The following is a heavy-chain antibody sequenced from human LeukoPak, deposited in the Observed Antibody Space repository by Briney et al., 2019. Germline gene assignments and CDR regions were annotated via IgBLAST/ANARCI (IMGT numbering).Heavy chain of an antibody. CDR3: ARDLGIVSYYGMDV. CDR1: GFTFSDYY. J-gene: IGHJ6*02. CDR2: ISSSGSTI. V-gene: IGHV3-11*01. Sequence: GGSLRLSYAASGFTFSDYYMSWIRQAPGKGLEWVSYISSSGSTIYYADSVKGRFTISRDNAKNSLYLQMNSLRAEDTAVYYCARDLGIVSYYGMDVWGQGTTVTVSS. D-gene: IGHD1-26*01.